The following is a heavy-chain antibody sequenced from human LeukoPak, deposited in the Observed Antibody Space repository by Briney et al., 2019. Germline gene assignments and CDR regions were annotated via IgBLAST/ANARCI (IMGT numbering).Heavy chain of an antibody. V-gene: IGHV4-59*01. D-gene: IGHD6-6*01. CDR2: ISDSEIS. CDR1: GDSISSYY. Sequence: SETLSLTCTVSGDSISSYYWSWIRQPPGKGLEWIGYISDSEISNCNPSLKSRVTMSLDTSKNQLSLKVNSVTAADTAVYYCARGLGHSQPRSSSSSRMTIYYYYMDVWGKGATVTVPS. CDR3: ARGLGHSQPRSSSSSRMTIYYYYMDV. J-gene: IGHJ6*03.